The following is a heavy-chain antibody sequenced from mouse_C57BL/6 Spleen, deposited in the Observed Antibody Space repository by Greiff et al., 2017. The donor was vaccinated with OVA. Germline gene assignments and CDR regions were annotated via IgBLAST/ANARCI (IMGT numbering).Heavy chain of an antibody. J-gene: IGHJ2*01. CDR2: IDPENGDT. V-gene: IGHV14-4*01. D-gene: IGHD1-1*01. Sequence: VQLQQSGAELVRPGASVKLSCTASGFNIKDDYMHWVKQRPEQGLEWIGWIDPENGDTEYASQFQGKATITADTSSNTAYLQLSSLTSEDTAVYYCTTYLDYYGSSYYFDYWGQGTTLTVSS. CDR1: GFNIKDDY. CDR3: TTYLDYYGSSYYFDY.